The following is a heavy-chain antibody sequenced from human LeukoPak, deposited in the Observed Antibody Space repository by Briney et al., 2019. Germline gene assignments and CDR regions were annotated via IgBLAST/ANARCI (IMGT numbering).Heavy chain of an antibody. CDR2: IYTSGST. J-gene: IGHJ6*03. CDR3: AKVRRNLGSYYMDV. V-gene: IGHV4-61*02. CDR1: GGSISSGSYY. Sequence: SETLSLTCTVSGGSISSGSYYWSWLRQPAGKGLEWIGRIYTSGSTNYNPSLKSRVTISVDTSKNQFSLKLSSVTAADTAVYYCAKVRRNLGSYYMDVWGKGTTVTVSS. D-gene: IGHD2-15*01.